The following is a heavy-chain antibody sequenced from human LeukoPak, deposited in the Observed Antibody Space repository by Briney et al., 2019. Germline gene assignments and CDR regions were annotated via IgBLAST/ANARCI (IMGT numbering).Heavy chain of an antibody. CDR3: ARDGDSSSWYGSPWTFDY. CDR1: GGSISSGDYY. CDR2: IYYSGST. Sequence: SETLSLTCTVSGGSISSGDYYWSWIRQPPGKGLEWIGYIYYSGSTYYNPSLKSRVTISVDTSKNQFSLKLSSVTAADTAVYYCARDGDSSSWYGSPWTFDYWGQGTLVTVSS. D-gene: IGHD6-13*01. J-gene: IGHJ4*02. V-gene: IGHV4-30-4*01.